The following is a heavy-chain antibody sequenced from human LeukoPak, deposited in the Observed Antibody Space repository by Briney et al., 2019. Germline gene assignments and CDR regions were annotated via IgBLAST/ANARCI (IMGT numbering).Heavy chain of an antibody. CDR2: INPNSGGT. CDR1: GYTFTGYY. Sequence: ASVKVSCKASGYTFTGYYMHWVRQAPGQGLEWMGWINPNSGGTNYAQKFQGRVTMTRDTSISTAYMELSRLRSDDTAVYYCARDLDTAMVQGYWGQGTLVTVSS. J-gene: IGHJ4*02. CDR3: ARDLDTAMVQGY. D-gene: IGHD5-18*01. V-gene: IGHV1-2*02.